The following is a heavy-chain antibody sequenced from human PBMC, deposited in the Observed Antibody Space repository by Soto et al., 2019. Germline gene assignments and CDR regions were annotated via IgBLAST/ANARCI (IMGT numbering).Heavy chain of an antibody. CDR2: ISGSGGST. CDR1: GFTFSSYA. Sequence: PGGSLRLSCAASGFTFSSYAMIWVRRAPGKGLEWVSAISGSGGSTYYADSVKGRFTISRDNSKNTLYLQMNSLRAEDTAVYYCAKDRSTAMVVSYDAFDIWGQGTMVTVSS. D-gene: IGHD5-18*01. V-gene: IGHV3-23*01. J-gene: IGHJ3*02. CDR3: AKDRSTAMVVSYDAFDI.